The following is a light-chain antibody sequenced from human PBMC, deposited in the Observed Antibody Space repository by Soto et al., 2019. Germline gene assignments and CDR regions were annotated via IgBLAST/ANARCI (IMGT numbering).Light chain of an antibody. J-gene: IGKJ1*01. CDR2: KVS. V-gene: IGKV2-30*01. CDR3: MQGTRWPRT. CDR1: QSLVYTNGNTY. Sequence: DVVMTQSPLSLPVTLGQPASISCRSSQSLVYTNGNTYLNWFQQRPGQSPRRLIYKVSNRDSGVPDRVSGSGSGADFTLTCRRVEAEDVGVYACMQGTRWPRTFGQGTRVEIK.